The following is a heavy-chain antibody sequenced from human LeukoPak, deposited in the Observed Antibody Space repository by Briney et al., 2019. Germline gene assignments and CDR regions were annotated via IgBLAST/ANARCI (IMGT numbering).Heavy chain of an antibody. CDR1: GGSISSGGQY. V-gene: IGHV4-31*03. CDR2: IYYSEST. D-gene: IGHD3-10*01. Sequence: SETLSLTCTVSGGSISSGGQYWSWIRQHSGKGLEYIGYIYYSESTYYNPSLKSRVIISVDTSKNQFSLKLSSVTAADTAVYYCARFRPYGSGSFDYWGQGTLVTVSS. J-gene: IGHJ4*02. CDR3: ARFRPYGSGSFDY.